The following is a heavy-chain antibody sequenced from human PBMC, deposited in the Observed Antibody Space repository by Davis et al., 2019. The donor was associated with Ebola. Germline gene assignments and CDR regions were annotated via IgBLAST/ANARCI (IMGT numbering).Heavy chain of an antibody. CDR2: VYYSGST. V-gene: IGHV4-59*01. CDR3: ARALRYTEYFQH. Sequence: PGGSLRLSCTVSGGSISSYYWSWIRQPPGKGLEWIGYVYYSGSTNYNPSLKSRVTISVDTSKNQFSLKLSSVTAADTAVYYCARALRYTEYFQHWGQGTLVTVSS. J-gene: IGHJ1*01. CDR1: GGSISSYY. D-gene: IGHD2-2*02.